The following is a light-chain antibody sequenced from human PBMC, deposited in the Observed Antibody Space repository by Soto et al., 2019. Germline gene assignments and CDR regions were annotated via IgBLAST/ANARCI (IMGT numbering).Light chain of an antibody. CDR3: QQYGTSPQT. J-gene: IGKJ1*01. V-gene: IGKV3-20*01. CDR2: RTS. CDR1: QSVSTNY. Sequence: EIVLTQSQGTVSFSRPERXTLXSRSSQSVSTNYLAWYQQKPGQAPRLLIYRTSTRATGIPDRFSGGGSGTDFTLTISRLAPEDFVVYYCQQYGTSPQTFGQGTKVDI.